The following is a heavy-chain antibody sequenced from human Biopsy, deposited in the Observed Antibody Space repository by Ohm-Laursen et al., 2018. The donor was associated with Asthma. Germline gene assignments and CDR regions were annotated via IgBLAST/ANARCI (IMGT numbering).Heavy chain of an antibody. CDR2: IYYSGST. Sequence: SQTLSLTCTVSYGSITSGGYYWTWIRQHPGKGLEWIGFIYYSGSTYYNPSLKSRVSISIDTSQNQFSLKLSSVNAADTAVYYFARAQDYYDSRGYYRSFDYWGQGTLVTVSS. J-gene: IGHJ4*02. CDR3: ARAQDYYDSRGYYRSFDY. V-gene: IGHV4-31*03. CDR1: YGSITSGGYY. D-gene: IGHD3-22*01.